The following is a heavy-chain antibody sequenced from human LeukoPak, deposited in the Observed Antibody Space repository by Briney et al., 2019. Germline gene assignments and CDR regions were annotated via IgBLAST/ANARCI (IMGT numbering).Heavy chain of an antibody. V-gene: IGHV3-7*01. CDR2: IKQDGSEK. CDR1: RFTFSSYG. D-gene: IGHD7-27*01. CDR3: ARDLHWGYYFDY. Sequence: GGSLRLSCAASRFTFSSYGMSWVRQAPGKGLEWVANIKQDGSEKYYVDSVKGRFTISRDNAKNSLYLQMNSLRAEDTAVYYCARDLHWGYYFDYWGQGTLVTVSS. J-gene: IGHJ4*02.